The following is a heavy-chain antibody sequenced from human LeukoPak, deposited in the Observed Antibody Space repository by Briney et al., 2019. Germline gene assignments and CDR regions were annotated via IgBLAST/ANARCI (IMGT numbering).Heavy chain of an antibody. D-gene: IGHD1-26*01. CDR2: ISGSGGST. Sequence: GGSLRLSCAASGFTFSSYAMSWVRQAPGKGLEWVSAISGSGGSTYYADSVEGRFTISRDNSKNTLYLQMNSLRAEDTAVYYCARARIVGATTMGYWGQGTLVTVSS. J-gene: IGHJ4*02. CDR1: GFTFSSYA. CDR3: ARARIVGATTMGY. V-gene: IGHV3-23*01.